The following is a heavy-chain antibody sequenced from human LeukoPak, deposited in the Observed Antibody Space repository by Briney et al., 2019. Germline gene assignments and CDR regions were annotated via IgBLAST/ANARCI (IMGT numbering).Heavy chain of an antibody. V-gene: IGHV4-39*07. CDR2: IYYSGST. CDR3: ARPREYYYGSGSYYD. D-gene: IGHD3-10*01. CDR1: GGSISSSSYY. J-gene: IGHJ4*02. Sequence: KPSETLSLTCTVSGGSISSSSYYWGWIRQPPGKGLEWIGSIYYSGSTYYNPSLKSRVTISVDTSKNQFSLKLSSVTAADTAVYYCARPREYYYGSGSYYDWGQGTLVTVSS.